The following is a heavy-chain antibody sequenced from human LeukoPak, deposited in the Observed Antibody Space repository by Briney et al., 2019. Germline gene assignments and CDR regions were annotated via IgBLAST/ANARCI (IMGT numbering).Heavy chain of an antibody. D-gene: IGHD1-26*01. J-gene: IGHJ2*01. V-gene: IGHV4-59*12. Sequence: SETLSLTCTVSNVSFSNSYWTWIRQPPGKGLEYIGYIYHSGSTNYNPSLKSRVTISVDMSKNQFSLKLSSVTPEDTAVYYCAGGKWELLSHYWCFDLWGRGTLVTVSS. CDR3: AGGKWELLSHYWCFDL. CDR1: NVSFSNSY. CDR2: IYHSGST.